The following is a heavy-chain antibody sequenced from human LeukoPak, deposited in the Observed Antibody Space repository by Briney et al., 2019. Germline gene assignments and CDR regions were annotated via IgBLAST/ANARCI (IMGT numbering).Heavy chain of an antibody. CDR1: GFTFSSYW. J-gene: IGHJ4*02. CDR2: INSDGSST. V-gene: IGHV3-74*01. CDR3: ARDDPHYYDSSGIDY. D-gene: IGHD3-22*01. Sequence: GGSLRLSCAASGFTFSSYWMHWVRQAPGKGLVWVSRINSDGSSTSYADSAKGRFTISRDNAKNTLYLQMNSLRAEDTAVYYCARDDPHYYDSSGIDYWGQGTLVTVSS.